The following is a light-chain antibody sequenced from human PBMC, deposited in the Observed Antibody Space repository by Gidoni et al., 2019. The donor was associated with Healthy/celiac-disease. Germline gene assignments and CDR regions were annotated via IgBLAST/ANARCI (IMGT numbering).Light chain of an antibody. CDR2: DVS. CDR3: SSYTSSSTLCV. CDR1: SSDVGGYNY. V-gene: IGLV2-14*03. J-gene: IGLJ1*01. Sequence: QSALTQPASVSGSPGQSITISCTGNSSDVGGYNYVSWYQHHPGKAPKLMIYDVSNRPSGVSNRFSGSKSGNTASLTISGLQAEDEADYFCSSYTSSSTLCVFGTGTKVTVL.